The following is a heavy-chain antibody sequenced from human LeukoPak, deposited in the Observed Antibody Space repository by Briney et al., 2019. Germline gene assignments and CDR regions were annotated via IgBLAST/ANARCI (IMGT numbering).Heavy chain of an antibody. V-gene: IGHV5-51*01. CDR3: ATTAYYYDSSGYEGYFDY. CDR1: GYSFTSYW. CDR2: IYPGDSDT. J-gene: IGHJ4*02. Sequence: GASLKISCKGSGYSFTSYWIGWVRQMPGKGLEWMGIIYPGDSDTRYSPSFQGQVTISADKSISTAYLQWSSLKASDTAMYYCATTAYYYDSSGYEGYFDYWGQGTLVTVSS. D-gene: IGHD3-22*01.